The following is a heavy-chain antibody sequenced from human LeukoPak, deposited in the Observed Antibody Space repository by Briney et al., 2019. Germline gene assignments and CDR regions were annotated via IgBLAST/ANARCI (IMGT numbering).Heavy chain of an antibody. CDR2: IIPIFSTA. J-gene: IGHJ4*02. D-gene: IGHD3-22*01. Sequence: GASVKVSCKASGGTFSSYAISWVRQAPGQGLEWMGGIIPIFSTANYAQKFQGRVTITADESTSTAYMELSSLRSEDTAVYYCASTYYYDSSGPRRFDYWGQGTLVTVSS. CDR1: GGTFSSYA. V-gene: IGHV1-69*13. CDR3: ASTYYYDSSGPRRFDY.